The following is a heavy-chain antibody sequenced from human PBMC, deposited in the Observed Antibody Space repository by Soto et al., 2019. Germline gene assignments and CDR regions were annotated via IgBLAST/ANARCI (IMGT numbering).Heavy chain of an antibody. CDR1: GYSFTSYW. CDR2: IYPGDSDT. CDR3: ARQIAGIAVAGTTEGWFDP. V-gene: IGHV5-51*01. Sequence: PGESLKISCKGSGYSFTSYWIGWVRQMPGKGLEWMGIIYPGDSDTRYSPSFQGQVTISADKSISTAYLQWSSLKASDTAMYYCARQIAGIAVAGTTEGWFDPWGQGTLVTVSS. D-gene: IGHD6-19*01. J-gene: IGHJ5*02.